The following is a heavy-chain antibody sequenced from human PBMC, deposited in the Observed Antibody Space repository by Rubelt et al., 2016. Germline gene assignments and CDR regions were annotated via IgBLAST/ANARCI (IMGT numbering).Heavy chain of an antibody. CDR2: IYYSGST. V-gene: IGHV4-59*12. CDR1: GGSISSYY. CDR3: ARGNGSPPLDY. J-gene: IGHJ4*02. D-gene: IGHD6-13*01. Sequence: WLTCTVSGGSISSYYWSWIRQPPGKGLEWIGYIYYSGSTNYNPSLKSRVTISVDTSKNQFSLKLSSVTAADTAVYYCARGNGSPPLDYWGQGTLVTVSS.